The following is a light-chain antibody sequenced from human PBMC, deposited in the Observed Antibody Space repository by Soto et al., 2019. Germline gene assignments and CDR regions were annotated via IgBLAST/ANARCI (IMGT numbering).Light chain of an antibody. CDR2: ASS. J-gene: IGKJ1*01. V-gene: IGKV1-39*01. CDR3: QQSFNLPRT. CDR1: QTIDTY. Sequence: IQMTQSPYSLSASVGDRITITCRASQTIDTYLNWYQQVPGKAPKLLIYASSSLQTGVPSRFSGSGSGTHFTLIINSLQPEDFGTYYCQQSFNLPRTFGPGTRVETK.